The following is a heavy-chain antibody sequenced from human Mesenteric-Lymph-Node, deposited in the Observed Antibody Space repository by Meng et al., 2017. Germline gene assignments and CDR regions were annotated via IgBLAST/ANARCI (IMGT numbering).Heavy chain of an antibody. J-gene: IGHJ3*02. CDR2: IYYSGST. Sequence: GSLRLSCTVSGGSISSSSHYWGWIRQPPGKGLEWIGSIYYSGSTYYNPSLKSRVTISVDTSKNQFSLKLSSVTAADTAVYYCARLEGDTTVVTPDAFDIWGQGTMVT. CDR1: GGSISSSSHY. V-gene: IGHV4-39*07. D-gene: IGHD4-23*01. CDR3: ARLEGDTTVVTPDAFDI.